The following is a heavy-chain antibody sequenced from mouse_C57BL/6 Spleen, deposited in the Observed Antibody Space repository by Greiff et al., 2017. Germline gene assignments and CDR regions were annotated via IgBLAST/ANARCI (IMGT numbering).Heavy chain of an antibody. Sequence: QVQLQQSGAELAKPGASVKLSCKASGYTFTSYWMHWVKQRPGQGLEWIGYINPSSGYTKYNQKFKDKATLTADKSASTAYMQLSSLTYEDSAVYYCAREGSNLYYAMDYWGQGTSVTVSS. CDR2: INPSSGYT. J-gene: IGHJ4*01. V-gene: IGHV1-7*01. CDR3: AREGSNLYYAMDY. D-gene: IGHD2-5*01. CDR1: GYTFTSYW.